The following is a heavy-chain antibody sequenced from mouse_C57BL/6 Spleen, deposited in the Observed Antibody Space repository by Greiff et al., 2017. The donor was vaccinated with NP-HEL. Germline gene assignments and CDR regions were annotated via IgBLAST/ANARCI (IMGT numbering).Heavy chain of an antibody. CDR2: IHPNSGST. CDR1: GYTFTSYW. J-gene: IGHJ2*01. Sequence: QVQLQQPGAELVKPGASVKLSCKASGYTFTSYWMHWVKQRPGQGLEWIGMIHPNSGSTNYNEKFKSKATLTVDKSSSTAYMQLSSLTSEDSAVYYWARPYYYGSSYRYYFDYWGQGTTLTVSS. V-gene: IGHV1-64*01. D-gene: IGHD1-1*01. CDR3: ARPYYYGSSYRYYFDY.